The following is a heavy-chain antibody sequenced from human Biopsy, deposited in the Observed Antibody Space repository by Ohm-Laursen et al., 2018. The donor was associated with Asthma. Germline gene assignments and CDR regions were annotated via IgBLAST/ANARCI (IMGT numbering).Heavy chain of an antibody. J-gene: IGHJ4*02. Sequence: GASVKVSCKSLGGTFNTYVIGRVRQAPGQGLEWMGGIHSVFGTTTYPQKFQDRVTIAADDSTSTVYMELSSLRSEDTDVYYCARKAGSCISRTCYSLDFWGQGTLVTVSS. CDR2: IHSVFGTT. CDR1: GGTFNTYV. CDR3: ARKAGSCISRTCYSLDF. D-gene: IGHD2-2*01. V-gene: IGHV1-69*13.